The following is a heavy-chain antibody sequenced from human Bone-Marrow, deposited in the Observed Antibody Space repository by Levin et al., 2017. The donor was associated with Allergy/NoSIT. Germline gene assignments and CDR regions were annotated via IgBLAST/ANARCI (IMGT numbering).Heavy chain of an antibody. V-gene: IGHV3-23*01. D-gene: IGHD4-17*01. CDR1: GFPFSSSA. CDR2: MSGSGGAT. J-gene: IGHJ6*03. CDR3: AKAGTTVMVSYYYMDV. Sequence: LSLTCAASGFPFSSSAMSWVRQAPGKGLEWVSGMSGSGGATYYADSVKGRFTISRDYSKSTVFLQMNSLRADDTAVYYCAKAGTTVMVSYYYMDVWGTGTTVTVSS.